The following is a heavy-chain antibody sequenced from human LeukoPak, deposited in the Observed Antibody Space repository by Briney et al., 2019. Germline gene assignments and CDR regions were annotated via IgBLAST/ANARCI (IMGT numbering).Heavy chain of an antibody. Sequence: PSETLSLTCAVYGGSFSSYNWSWVRQPPGKGMDGNGEINNSGSTNYKPSLKSRVTISVATSKIQFSLKLSSVTAADTAVYYCAIHPQRRVNLRYFDWLSYWGQGTLVTVSS. V-gene: IGHV4-34*01. CDR3: AIHPQRRVNLRYFDWLSY. CDR2: INNSGST. CDR1: GGSFSSYN. J-gene: IGHJ4*02. D-gene: IGHD3-9*01.